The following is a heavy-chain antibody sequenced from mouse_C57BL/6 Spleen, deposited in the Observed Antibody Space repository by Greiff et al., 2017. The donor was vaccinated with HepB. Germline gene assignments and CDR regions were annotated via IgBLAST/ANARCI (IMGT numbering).Heavy chain of an antibody. V-gene: IGHV5-6*01. Sequence: EVQRVESGGDLVKPGGSLKLSCAASGFTFSSYGMSWVRQTPDKRLEWVATISSGGSYTYYPDSVKGRFTISRDNAKNTLYLQMSSLKSEDTAMYYCARLDGNYYAMDYWGQGTSVTVSS. CDR1: GFTFSSYG. CDR3: ARLDGNYYAMDY. CDR2: ISSGGSYT. J-gene: IGHJ4*01.